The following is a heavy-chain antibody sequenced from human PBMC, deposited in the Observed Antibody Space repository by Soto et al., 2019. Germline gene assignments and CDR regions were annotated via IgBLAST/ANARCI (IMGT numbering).Heavy chain of an antibody. D-gene: IGHD6-6*01. CDR2: ISGSGGST. V-gene: IGHV3-23*01. J-gene: IGHJ4*02. CDR1: GFTFSSYA. CDR3: AKYSTGSSHIAGY. Sequence: EVQLLESGGGLVQPGGSLRLSCAASGFTFSSYAMSWVRQAPGKGLEWVSAISGSGGSTYYADSVKGRFTISRDNSKNTLYLQMNKLRAEDTAVYYCAKYSTGSSHIAGYWGQGTLVTVSS.